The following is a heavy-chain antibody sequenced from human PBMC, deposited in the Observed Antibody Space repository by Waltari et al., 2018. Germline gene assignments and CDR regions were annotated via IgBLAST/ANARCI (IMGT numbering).Heavy chain of an antibody. CDR3: ARLFRVSPSYFDS. CDR1: RLSFSHNA. V-gene: IGHV3-49*04. Sequence: EVSLVGCGVGLVQPGRSRSLPCPTPRLSFSHNATARVRQAPGKGLECVGFIRTEAYGATSLYGASVRGRVAISRDDSRNTAYLQLNNVRTEDTGVYYCARLFRVSPSYFDSWGQGTLVTVSS. J-gene: IGHJ4*02. D-gene: IGHD3-10*01. CDR2: IRTEAYGATS.